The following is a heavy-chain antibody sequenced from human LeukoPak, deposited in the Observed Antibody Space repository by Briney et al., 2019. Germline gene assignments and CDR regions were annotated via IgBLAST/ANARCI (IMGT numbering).Heavy chain of an antibody. CDR2: IDPDGSTT. Sequence: PGGSLRLSCAASGFTFSRDSMHWVRQSPGKGLVWLSRIDPDGSTTYYADSVKGRFTISRDNAKNTLYLQMNSLTDEDTAVYYCASDVAYKFDYWGQGTLVTFSS. V-gene: IGHV3-74*01. J-gene: IGHJ4*02. CDR3: ASDVAYKFDY. D-gene: IGHD5-24*01. CDR1: GFTFSRDS.